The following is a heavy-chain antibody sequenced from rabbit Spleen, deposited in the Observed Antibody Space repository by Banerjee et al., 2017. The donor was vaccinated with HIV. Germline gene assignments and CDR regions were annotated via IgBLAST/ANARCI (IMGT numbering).Heavy chain of an antibody. CDR2: INSFTGRP. CDR1: GFDFSDGHV. Sequence: QSLEESGGDLVKPGASLTLTCKASGFDFSDGHVISWVRQAPGKGLEWIASINSFTGRPVYATWAKDRFTVSKASWTTVTLQMTSLTAADTASYFCARDLAGAVGWNFDLWGPGTLVTVS. J-gene: IGHJ4*01. D-gene: IGHD4-1*01. CDR3: ARDLAGAVGWNFDL. V-gene: IGHV1S40*01.